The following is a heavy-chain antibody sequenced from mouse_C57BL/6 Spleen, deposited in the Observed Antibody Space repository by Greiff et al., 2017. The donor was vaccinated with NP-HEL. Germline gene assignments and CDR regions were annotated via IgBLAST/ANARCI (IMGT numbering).Heavy chain of an antibody. J-gene: IGHJ4*01. CDR1: GYSFTGYY. CDR2: INPSTGGT. Sequence: EVKLQQSGPELVKPGASVKISCKASGYSFTGYYMNWVKQSPEKSLEWIGEINPSTGGTTYNQKFKAKATLTVDKSSSTAYMQLKSLTSEDSAVYYCARSYGSSYGYAMDYWGQGTSVTVSS. D-gene: IGHD1-1*01. V-gene: IGHV1-42*01. CDR3: ARSYGSSYGYAMDY.